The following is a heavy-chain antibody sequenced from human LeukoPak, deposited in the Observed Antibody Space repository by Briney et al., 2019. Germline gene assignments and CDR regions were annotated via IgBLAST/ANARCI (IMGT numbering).Heavy chain of an antibody. CDR1: GGTFSSYA. J-gene: IGHJ5*02. CDR2: IIPIFGTA. Sequence: SVKVSCKASGGTFSSYAISWVRQAPGQGLEWMGGIIPIFGTANYAQKFQGRVTMTRDTSISTAYMELSRLRSDDTAVYYCARGDGYNSNWFDPWGQGTLVTVSS. D-gene: IGHD5-24*01. CDR3: ARGDGYNSNWFDP. V-gene: IGHV1-69*05.